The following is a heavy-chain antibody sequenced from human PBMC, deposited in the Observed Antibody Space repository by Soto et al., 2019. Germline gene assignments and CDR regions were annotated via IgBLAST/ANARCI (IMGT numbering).Heavy chain of an antibody. J-gene: IGHJ4*02. V-gene: IGHV4-30-4*01. CDR3: ARGRHNWNYDRATHQNYYFDY. D-gene: IGHD1-7*01. CDR1: GGSISSGDYY. CDR2: IYYSGST. Sequence: SETLSLTCTVSGGSISSGDYYWSWIRQPPGKGLEWIGYIYYSGSTYYNPSLKSRVTISVDTSKNQFSLKLSSVTAADTAVYYCARGRHNWNYDRATHQNYYFDYWGQGTLVTVSS.